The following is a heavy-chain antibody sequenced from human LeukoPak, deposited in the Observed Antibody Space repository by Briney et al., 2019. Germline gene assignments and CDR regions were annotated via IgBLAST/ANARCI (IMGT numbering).Heavy chain of an antibody. CDR2: INHSGST. J-gene: IGHJ4*02. CDR3: ARRLAAAGAFDC. CDR1: GGSFSDYY. D-gene: IGHD6-13*01. V-gene: IGHV4-34*01. Sequence: SETLSLTCAVYGGSFSDYYWSWIRQPPGKGLEWIGEINHSGSTNYNPSLKSRVTISVDTSKNQFSLKLSSVTAADTAVYYCARRLAAAGAFDCWGQGALATVSS.